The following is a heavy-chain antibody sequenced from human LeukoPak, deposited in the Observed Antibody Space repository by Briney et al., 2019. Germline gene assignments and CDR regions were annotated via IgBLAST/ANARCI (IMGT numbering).Heavy chain of an antibody. D-gene: IGHD7-27*01. CDR2: IIPIFGTA. CDR3: ARGKLGINEVDY. CDR1: GGTFSSYA. Sequence: GSSVKVSCKASGGTFSSYAISWVRQAPGQGLEWMGGIIPIFGTANYAQKLQGRVTMTTDTSTSTAYMELRSLRSDDTAVYYCARGKLGINEVDYWGQGTLVTVSS. J-gene: IGHJ4*02. V-gene: IGHV1-69*05.